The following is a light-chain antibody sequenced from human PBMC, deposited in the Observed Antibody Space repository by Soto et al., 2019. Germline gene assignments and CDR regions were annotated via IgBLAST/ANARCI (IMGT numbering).Light chain of an antibody. CDR3: AAWDDSLSGCYV. J-gene: IGLJ1*01. Sequence: QSALTQPPSASGTPGHRVTVSCSGSSSNIGSNYVYWYQQLPGTAPKLLIYRNNQRPSGVPDRFSGSKSGTSASLAISGLRSEDEADYYCAAWDDSLSGCYVFGTGTKVTVL. CDR1: SSNIGSNY. V-gene: IGLV1-47*01. CDR2: RNN.